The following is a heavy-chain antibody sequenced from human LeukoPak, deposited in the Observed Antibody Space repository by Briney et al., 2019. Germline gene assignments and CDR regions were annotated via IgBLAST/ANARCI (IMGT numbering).Heavy chain of an antibody. Sequence: SETLSLTCTVSGGSISSSSYYWGWIRQPPGKGLEWIGSIYYSGSTYYNPSLKSRVTISVDTSKNQFSLKLSSVTAADTAVYYCARVVLEGPHYGDYLFFGYWGQRTLVTVSS. CDR2: IYYSGST. CDR1: GGSISSSSYY. D-gene: IGHD4-17*01. V-gene: IGHV4-39*07. J-gene: IGHJ4*02. CDR3: ARVVLEGPHYGDYLFFGY.